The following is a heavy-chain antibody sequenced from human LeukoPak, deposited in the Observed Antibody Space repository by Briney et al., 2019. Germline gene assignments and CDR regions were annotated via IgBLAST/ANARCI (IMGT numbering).Heavy chain of an antibody. J-gene: IGHJ6*03. V-gene: IGHV3-7*01. Sequence: GGSLRLSCAASGFTFSSYWMSWVRQAPGKGLEWVANIKQDGSEKYYVDSVKGRFTISRDNAKNSLYLQMNSLRAEDTAVYYCAREISGSYLFNYYYMDVWGKGTTVTVSS. CDR2: IKQDGSEK. CDR3: AREISGSYLFNYYYMDV. D-gene: IGHD1-26*01. CDR1: GFTFSSYW.